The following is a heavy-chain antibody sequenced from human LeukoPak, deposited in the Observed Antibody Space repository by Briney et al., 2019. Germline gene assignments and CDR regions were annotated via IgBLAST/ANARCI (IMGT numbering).Heavy chain of an antibody. CDR3: ARERTSSSWPRAYYYYGMDV. CDR1: GYTFTSYG. Sequence: GSSVKVSCKASGYTFTSYGISWVRQAPGQGLEWMGWISAYNGNTNYAQKLQGRVTMTTDTSTSTAYMELRSLRSDDTAVYYCARERTSSSWPRAYYYYGMDVWGQGTTVTVSS. J-gene: IGHJ6*02. CDR2: ISAYNGNT. D-gene: IGHD6-13*01. V-gene: IGHV1-18*01.